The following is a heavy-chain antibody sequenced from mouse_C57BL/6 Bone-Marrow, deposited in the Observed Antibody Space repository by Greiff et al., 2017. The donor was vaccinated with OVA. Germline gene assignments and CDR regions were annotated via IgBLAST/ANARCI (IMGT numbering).Heavy chain of an antibody. J-gene: IGHJ2*01. CDR3: ARCIYYDNVFDY. Sequence: VQLQQSGAELVKPGASVKLSCTASGFNINDYYMHWVKQRTEQGLEWIGRIDPEDGETKYAPTFQGKATITADTSSNTAYLQLSSLTSEDTAVDYGARCIYYDNVFDYWGQGTTLTVSS. CDR2: IDPEDGET. V-gene: IGHV14-2*01. CDR1: GFNINDYY. D-gene: IGHD2-4*01.